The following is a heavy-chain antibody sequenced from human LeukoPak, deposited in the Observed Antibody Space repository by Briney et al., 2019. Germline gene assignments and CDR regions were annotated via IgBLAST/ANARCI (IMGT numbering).Heavy chain of an antibody. V-gene: IGHV1-46*01. CDR3: ARDGGHGDYDY. CDR1: GYTFTSYY. J-gene: IGHJ4*02. D-gene: IGHD4-17*01. Sequence: ASVKVSCKASGYTFTSYYMHWVRQAPGQGLEWMGIINPSGGSTSYAQKFQGRVTMTRDTSTSTVYMELSSLRSEDTVVYYCARDGGHGDYDYWGQGTLVTVSS. CDR2: INPSGGST.